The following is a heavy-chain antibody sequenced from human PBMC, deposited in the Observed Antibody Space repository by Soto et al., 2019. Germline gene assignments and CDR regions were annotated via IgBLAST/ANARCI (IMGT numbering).Heavy chain of an antibody. D-gene: IGHD3-3*01. CDR2: ISGIGGST. V-gene: IGHV3-23*01. J-gene: IGHJ6*01. CDR1: GFTFSSYA. Sequence: EVQVLESGGGLVQPGGSLRLSCAASGFTFSSYAMSWVRQAPGKGLEWVSTISGIGGSTYYADSVKGRFTISRDNSKNALNLQMNSLRAEDTAIYFCAKALSLSILGNYYFGMDLWGQGTTVTVSS. CDR3: AKALSLSILGNYYFGMDL.